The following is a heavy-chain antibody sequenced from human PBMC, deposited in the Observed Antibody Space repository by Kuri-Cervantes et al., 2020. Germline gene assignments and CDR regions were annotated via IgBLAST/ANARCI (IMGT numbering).Heavy chain of an antibody. D-gene: IGHD6-6*01. Sequence: GSLRLSCIVSDQSISTNYNWGWIRQPPGKGLEWIGYIYYSGSTNYNPSLKSRVTISVDTSKNQFSLKLSSVTAADTAVYYCAAGGIAARYYYYYMDVWGKGTTVTVSS. CDR2: IYYSGST. V-gene: IGHV4-59*01. J-gene: IGHJ6*03. CDR1: DQSISTNYN. CDR3: AAGGIAARYYYYYMDV.